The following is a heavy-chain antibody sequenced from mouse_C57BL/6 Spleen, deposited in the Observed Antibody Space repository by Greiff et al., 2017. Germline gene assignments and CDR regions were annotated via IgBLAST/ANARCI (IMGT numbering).Heavy chain of an antibody. CDR3: AVLDYEGNFDV. CDR1: GYTFTSYD. J-gene: IGHJ1*03. V-gene: IGHV1-85*01. D-gene: IGHD2-4*01. CDR2: IYPRDGST. Sequence: QVQLKESGPELVKPGASVKLSCKASGYTFTSYDINWVKQRPGQGLEWIGWIYPRDGSTKYNEKFKGKATLTVDTSSSTAYMELHSLTSEDSAVYFCAVLDYEGNFDVWGTGTTVTVSS.